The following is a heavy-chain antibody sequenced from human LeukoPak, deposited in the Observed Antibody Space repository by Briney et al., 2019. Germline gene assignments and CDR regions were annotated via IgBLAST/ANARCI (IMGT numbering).Heavy chain of an antibody. D-gene: IGHD2-2*01. CDR1: GFTFSNAW. CDR2: IKSKTDGGTT. Sequence: PGGSLRLSCAASGFTFSNAWMSWVRQAPGKGLEWVGRIKSKTDGGTTDYAAPVKGRFTISRDDPKNTLYLQMNSLKTEDTAVYYCTTIPHFYCSSTSCYPSDYWGQGTLVTVSS. CDR3: TTIPHFYCSSTSCYPSDY. V-gene: IGHV3-15*01. J-gene: IGHJ4*02.